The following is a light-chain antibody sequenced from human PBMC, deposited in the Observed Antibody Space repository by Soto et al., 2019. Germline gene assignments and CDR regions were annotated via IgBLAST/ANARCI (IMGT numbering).Light chain of an antibody. J-gene: IGLJ2*01. CDR3: ISYAGSNNLV. CDR2: EVT. CDR1: SSDVGAF. V-gene: IGLV2-8*01. Sequence: QSALTQPPSASGSPGQSVTISCTGTSSDVGAFVSWYQQHPGRAPKLLIYEVTERPSGVPDRCSGSKSGNTACLTVSGLQAEDEADYYCISYAGSNNLVFGGGTKVTVL.